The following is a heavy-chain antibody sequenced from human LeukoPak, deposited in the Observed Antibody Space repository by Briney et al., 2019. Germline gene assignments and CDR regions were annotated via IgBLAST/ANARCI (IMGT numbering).Heavy chain of an antibody. D-gene: IGHD3-16*02. CDR2: MNPKSGNT. V-gene: IGHV1-8*01. CDR3: ARKNYDYVWGSYRQGYFDY. J-gene: IGHJ4*02. CDR1: GYTFTSYD. Sequence: GASVKVSCKASGYTFTSYDINWVRQATGQGLEWMGWMNPKSGNTGYAQKFQGRVTMTRNTSISTAYMELSSLRSEDTAVYYCARKNYDYVWGSYRQGYFDYWGQGTLVTVSS.